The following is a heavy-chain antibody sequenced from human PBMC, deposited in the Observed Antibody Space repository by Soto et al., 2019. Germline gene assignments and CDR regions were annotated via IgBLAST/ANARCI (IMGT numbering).Heavy chain of an antibody. V-gene: IGHV4-39*01. J-gene: IGHJ4*02. Sequence: QLQLQESGPGLVKPSETLSLTCTVSGGSISSSSYYWGWIRQPPGKGLEWIGSIYYSGSTYYNPSLQSRAXXXVXXSKPQFSLKLSSVTAADPAVYYCARHTPAISISDHWGQGTLVTVSS. CDR2: IYYSGST. CDR1: GGSISSSSYY. D-gene: IGHD2-15*01. CDR3: ARHTPAISISDH.